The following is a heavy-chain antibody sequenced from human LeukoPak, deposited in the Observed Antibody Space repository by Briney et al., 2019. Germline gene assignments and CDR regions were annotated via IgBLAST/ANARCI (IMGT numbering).Heavy chain of an antibody. Sequence: GGSLRLSCAASGFTFSSYSMSWVRQAPGKGLEWVSYITSSSSTIYYADSVKGRFTISRDNAKNSLYLQMNSLRAEDTAVYYCAPQEDILTPRSPNFDYWGQGTLVTVSS. D-gene: IGHD3-9*01. V-gene: IGHV3-48*04. CDR3: APQEDILTPRSPNFDY. CDR2: ITSSSSTI. CDR1: GFTFSSYS. J-gene: IGHJ4*02.